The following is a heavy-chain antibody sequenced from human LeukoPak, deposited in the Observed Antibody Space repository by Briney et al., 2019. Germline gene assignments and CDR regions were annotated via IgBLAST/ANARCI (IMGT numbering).Heavy chain of an antibody. CDR2: IYYSGST. V-gene: IGHV4-39*07. CDR1: GGSISSSNYY. J-gene: IGHJ5*02. CDR3: ARGRPNSSGYPEYNWFAP. D-gene: IGHD3-22*01. Sequence: SETLSLTCTVSGGSISSSNYYWGWIRQPPGKGLEWIANIYYSGSTHYNPSLESRVTISVDTSKNHFSLKLSSVTAADTAVYYCARGRPNSSGYPEYNWFAPWGQGTLVTVSS.